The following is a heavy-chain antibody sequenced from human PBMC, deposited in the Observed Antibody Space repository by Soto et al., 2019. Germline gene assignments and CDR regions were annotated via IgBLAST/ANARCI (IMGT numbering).Heavy chain of an antibody. CDR3: ARGDGVRYYYYGMDV. Sequence: GASVKVSCKASGYTFTSYYMHWVRQAPGQGLEWMGIINPSGGSTSYAQKFQGRVTITADESTSTAYMELSSLRSEDTAVYYCARGDGVRYYYYGMDVWGQGTTVTVSS. J-gene: IGHJ6*02. V-gene: IGHV1-46*01. D-gene: IGHD2-21*01. CDR2: INPSGGST. CDR1: GYTFTSYY.